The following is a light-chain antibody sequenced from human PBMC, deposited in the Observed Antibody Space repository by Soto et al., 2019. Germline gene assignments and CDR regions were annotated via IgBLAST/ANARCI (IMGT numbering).Light chain of an antibody. CDR2: GAF. CDR3: QQYGSSPWT. V-gene: IGKV3-20*01. J-gene: IGKJ1*01. CDR1: QSVSSIY. Sequence: DTVLTQSPGTLSLSPGERATLSCRASQSVSSIYLAWYQQKPGQAPRLLIYGAFSRATDIPDRFSGSGSGTDFTLTISRLEPEDFAVYYCQQYGSSPWTFGQGTKVDIK.